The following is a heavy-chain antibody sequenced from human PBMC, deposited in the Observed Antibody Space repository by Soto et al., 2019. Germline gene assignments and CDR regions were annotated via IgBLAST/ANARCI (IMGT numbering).Heavy chain of an antibody. CDR1: GFSFSSDS. J-gene: IGHJ5*01. CDR3: ARDPPTGTTLDWVDS. Sequence: GSLRLSCAASGFSFSSDSMAWVRQAPGKGLEWVSSISSSGSFMNYADSVKGRFTISRDNARNSLYLQMSGLKDEDTAVYYCARDPPTGTTLDWVDSWGQGTLVT. V-gene: IGHV3-21*01. CDR2: ISSSGSFM. D-gene: IGHD1-7*01.